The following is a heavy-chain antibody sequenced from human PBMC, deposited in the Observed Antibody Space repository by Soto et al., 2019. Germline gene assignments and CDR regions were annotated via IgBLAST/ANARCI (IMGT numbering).Heavy chain of an antibody. CDR3: ARRYGPGFDY. V-gene: IGHV4-59*08. J-gene: IGHJ4*02. Sequence: PSETLSLPCTVSGGSISSYYWSLIRQHPGKGLEWIGYIYYSGSTNYNPSLKSRVTISVDTSKNQFSLKLSSVTAADTAVYYCARRYGPGFDYWGQGTLVTVSS. CDR2: IYYSGST. CDR1: GGSISSYY. D-gene: IGHD4-17*01.